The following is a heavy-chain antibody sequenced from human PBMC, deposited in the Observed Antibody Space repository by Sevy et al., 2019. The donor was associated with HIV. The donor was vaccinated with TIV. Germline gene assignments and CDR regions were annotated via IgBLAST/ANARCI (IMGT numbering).Heavy chain of an antibody. CDR3: TTDLSGDAYYYYGMDV. D-gene: IGHD4-17*01. Sequence: GGSLRLSCAASGFTFNYAWMSWVRQAPGKGLEWVGRIKSKSEGETTDYTAPVKGRFTISRDDSKNTLYLQMNSLKTEDTAVYYCTTDLSGDAYYYYGMDVWGQGTTVTVSS. V-gene: IGHV3-15*01. J-gene: IGHJ6*02. CDR2: IKSKSEGETT. CDR1: GFTFNYAW.